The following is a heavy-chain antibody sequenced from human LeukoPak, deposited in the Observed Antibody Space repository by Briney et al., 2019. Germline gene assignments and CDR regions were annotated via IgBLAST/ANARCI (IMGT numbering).Heavy chain of an antibody. CDR2: IKQDGSEK. Sequence: GGSLRLSCAASGFTFSSHWMSWVRQTPGKGLERVATIKQDGSEKYYVGSVNGRFTISRDNAKNSLYLQMNSLRAEDTGMYYCAKEPTVAGTPYFDYWGRGTLVTVSS. CDR3: AKEPTVAGTPYFDY. D-gene: IGHD6-19*01. V-gene: IGHV3-7*03. J-gene: IGHJ4*02. CDR1: GFTFSSHW.